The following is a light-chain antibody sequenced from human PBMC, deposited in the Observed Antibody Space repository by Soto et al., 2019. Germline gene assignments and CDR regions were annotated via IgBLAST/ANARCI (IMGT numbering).Light chain of an antibody. Sequence: QSALTQPPSASGTPGQSVTIPCTGTSSDVGDYNYVSWYQQHPGKAPKLVIYEVSRRPSGVPDRFSGSKSGNTASLTVSGLQAEDEADYYCSSIAVSNKLVFGGGTKLTVL. CDR3: SSIAVSNKLV. V-gene: IGLV2-8*01. CDR2: EVS. CDR1: SSDVGDYNY. J-gene: IGLJ2*01.